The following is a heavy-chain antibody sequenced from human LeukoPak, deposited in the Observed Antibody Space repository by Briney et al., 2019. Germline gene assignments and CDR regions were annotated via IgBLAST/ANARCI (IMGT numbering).Heavy chain of an antibody. Sequence: ASVKVSCKASGYTFTNYYIHWVRQAPGQGLEWMGWISAYNGNTNYAQKLQGRVTMTTDTSTSTAYMELRSLRSDDTAVYYCARDRRSSGWYRYDAFDIWGQGTMVTVSS. V-gene: IGHV1-18*04. J-gene: IGHJ3*02. CDR3: ARDRRSSGWYRYDAFDI. CDR2: ISAYNGNT. CDR1: GYTFTNYY. D-gene: IGHD6-19*01.